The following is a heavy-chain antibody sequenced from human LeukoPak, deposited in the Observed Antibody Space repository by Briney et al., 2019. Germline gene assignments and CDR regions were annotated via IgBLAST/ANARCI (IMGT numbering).Heavy chain of an antibody. CDR2: IISSSNSV. CDR1: GFTLSDYN. Sequence: PGGSLRLSCAASGFTLSDYNMFWVRQAPGKGLEWISYIISSSNSVYYADSVKGRFSSARDNAKNSLYMQMNSLRADDTAVYFCTTEKLLHYYYYYMDVWGNGTTVAVSS. V-gene: IGHV3-48*01. D-gene: IGHD2-15*01. CDR3: TTEKLLHYYYYYMDV. J-gene: IGHJ6*03.